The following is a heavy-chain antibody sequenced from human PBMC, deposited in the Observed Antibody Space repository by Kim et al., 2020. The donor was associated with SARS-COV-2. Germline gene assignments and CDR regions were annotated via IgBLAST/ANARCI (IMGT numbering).Heavy chain of an antibody. CDR2: LNSDGSTI. CDR1: GFTFSSYW. J-gene: IGHJ3*02. CDR3: ARGGRPYAVDI. Sequence: GGSLRLSCAASGFTFSSYWMHWLRQGPGKGLVWVSGLNSDGSTITYADPVKGRFTIPRDNAKNTLYLQMNSLRAEDTAVYYCARGGRPYAVDIWGPGTM. V-gene: IGHV3-74*01. D-gene: IGHD2-15*01.